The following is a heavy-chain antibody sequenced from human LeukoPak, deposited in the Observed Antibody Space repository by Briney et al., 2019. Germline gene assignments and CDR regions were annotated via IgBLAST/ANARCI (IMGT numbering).Heavy chain of an antibody. CDR2: ISLSGST. CDR1: GVSVTDYY. D-gene: IGHD3-16*01. CDR3: RSLGPGPGWSFDV. Sequence: SETLSLTCTVSGVSVTDYYWTWVRQPAGKGLEWIGRISLSGSTDYNPSLQSRVAMSVDTSKNQFSLTLRSVTAADTAEYCVRSLGPGPGWSFDVWGRGTLMTVAS. V-gene: IGHV4-4*07. J-gene: IGHJ2*01.